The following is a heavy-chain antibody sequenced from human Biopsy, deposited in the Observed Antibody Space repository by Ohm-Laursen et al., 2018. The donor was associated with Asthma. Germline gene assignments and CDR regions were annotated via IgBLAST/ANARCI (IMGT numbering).Heavy chain of an antibody. Sequence: ASVKVSRKASGYTVTRYAINWVRQAPGQGLEWMGWINTNTGNPTYAQGFTGRFVFSLDTSVNTAHLQISSLKAEDLAVYYCARMISYYHEMRAPFFDYWGQGTLVTVSS. D-gene: IGHD3-22*01. CDR1: GYTVTRYA. CDR2: INTNTGNP. V-gene: IGHV7-4-1*02. J-gene: IGHJ4*02. CDR3: ARMISYYHEMRAPFFDY.